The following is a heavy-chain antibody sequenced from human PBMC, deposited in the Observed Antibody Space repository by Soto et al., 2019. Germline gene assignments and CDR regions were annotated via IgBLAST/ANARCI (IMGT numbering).Heavy chain of an antibody. CDR1: GGSISSYY. J-gene: IGHJ4*02. Sequence: SETLSLTCTVSGGSISSYYWSWIRQPPGKGLEWIGYIYHSGSTNYNPSLKSRVTISVDTSKNQFSLKLSSVTAADTAVYYCARRYGSAIDYWGPGTLVTVSS. D-gene: IGHD1-26*01. CDR3: ARRYGSAIDY. V-gene: IGHV4-59*08. CDR2: IYHSGST.